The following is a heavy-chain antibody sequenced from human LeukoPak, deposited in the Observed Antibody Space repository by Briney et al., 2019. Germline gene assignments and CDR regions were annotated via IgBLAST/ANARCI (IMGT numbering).Heavy chain of an antibody. CDR1: GDSISSSSYC. V-gene: IGHV4-39*01. CDR3: ARHSRSGYIGYEHAFDI. CDR2: TFNSANT. J-gene: IGHJ3*02. Sequence: SETLSLTCTVSGDSISSSSYCWDWIRQPPGKGLEWIGTTFNSANTHYNPSLKTRITMSVDTSKNQFSLKLNSVTAADTGIYYCARHSRSGYIGYEHAFDIWGQGTMATLSS. D-gene: IGHD5-12*01.